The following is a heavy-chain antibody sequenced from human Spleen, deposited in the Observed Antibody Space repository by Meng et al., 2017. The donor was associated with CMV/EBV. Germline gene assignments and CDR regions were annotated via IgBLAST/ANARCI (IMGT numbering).Heavy chain of an antibody. CDR1: GFTFSDYY. J-gene: IGHJ4*02. Sequence: GGSLRLSCAASGFTFSDYYMTWVRQAPGKGLEWVSIIYIDGSTYSADSVKGRFTISRDSSKNTLYLQMNSLRAEDTAVYYCATNSQRLLWPPEGGFDYWGQGTLVTVSS. D-gene: IGHD3-10*01. V-gene: IGHV3-66*02. CDR3: ATNSQRLLWPPEGGFDY. CDR2: IYIDGST.